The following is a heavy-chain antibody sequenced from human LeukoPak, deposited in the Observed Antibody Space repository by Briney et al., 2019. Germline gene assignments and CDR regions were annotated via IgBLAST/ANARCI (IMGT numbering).Heavy chain of an antibody. CDR1: GCSINSYY. V-gene: IGHV4-4*08. CDR3: ARRLRIEGGTRGGDALYM. CDR2: IYNNWST. Sequence: SETLCLTCTVSGCSINSYYWTWIRQSPGKGLEWIGNIYNNWSTNYNLSPKSRVTISADTSKKQFSLRVTSVTAAETAVYSCARRLRIEGGTRGGDALYMWGQGTMVTVSS. D-gene: IGHD1-26*01. J-gene: IGHJ3*02.